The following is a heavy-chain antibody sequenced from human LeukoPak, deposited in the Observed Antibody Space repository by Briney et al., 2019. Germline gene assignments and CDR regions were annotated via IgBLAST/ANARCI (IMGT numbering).Heavy chain of an antibody. CDR2: ISSSSSYI. CDR1: GFTFNDYY. Sequence: GGSLRLSCGASGFTFNDYYMTWIRQAPGKGLEWVSSISSSSSYIYYADSVKGRFTISRDNAKNSLYLQMNSLRAEDTAVYYCARDGASIAAPTPFDYWGQGTLVTVSS. D-gene: IGHD6-6*01. CDR3: ARDGASIAAPTPFDY. V-gene: IGHV3-11*06. J-gene: IGHJ4*02.